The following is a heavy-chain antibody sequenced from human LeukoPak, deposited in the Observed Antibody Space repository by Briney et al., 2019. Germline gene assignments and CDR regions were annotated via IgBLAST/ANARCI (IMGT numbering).Heavy chain of an antibody. D-gene: IGHD4-17*01. CDR2: IYYSGST. CDR3: AMGTTVTTSGYFDY. CDR1: GGSISSYD. Sequence: SETLSLTCTVSGGSISSYDWSWIRQPPGKGLEWIGYIYYSGSTNYNPSLKSRVTISVDTSKNQFSLKLSSVTAADTAVYYCAMGTTVTTSGYFDYWGQGTLVTVSS. V-gene: IGHV4-59*01. J-gene: IGHJ4*02.